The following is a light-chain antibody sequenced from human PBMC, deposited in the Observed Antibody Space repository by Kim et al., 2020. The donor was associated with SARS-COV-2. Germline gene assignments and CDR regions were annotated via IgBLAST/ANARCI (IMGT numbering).Light chain of an antibody. CDR1: ESVSTN. CDR2: DAS. V-gene: IGKV3-15*01. Sequence: EILMTQSPVTLSVSPGERATLSCRASESVSTNLAWYQQKPGQAPRLLIYDASTRATDIPGRFSGSGSGTEFSLAIGSLQPEDSAVYYCQQYNHLPLTFGGGTKVDIK. J-gene: IGKJ4*01. CDR3: QQYNHLPLT.